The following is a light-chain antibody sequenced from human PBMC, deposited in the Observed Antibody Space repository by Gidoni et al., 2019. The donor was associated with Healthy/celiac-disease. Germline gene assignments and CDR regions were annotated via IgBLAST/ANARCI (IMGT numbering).Light chain of an antibody. Sequence: EIVLTQSPGTLSLSPGERATLSCSASQSVSSSYLAWYQQKPGQAPRLLIYGASSRATGIPDRFSGSGSGTDFTLTISRLEPEDFAVYYCQQYGSSPVTFXQXTRLEIK. CDR2: GAS. CDR1: QSVSSSY. J-gene: IGKJ5*01. CDR3: QQYGSSPVT. V-gene: IGKV3-20*01.